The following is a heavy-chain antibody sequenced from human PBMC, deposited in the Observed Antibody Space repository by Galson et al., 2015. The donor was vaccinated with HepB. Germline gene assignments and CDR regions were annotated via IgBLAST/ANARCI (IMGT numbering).Heavy chain of an antibody. CDR3: ARVGYYDFWRQRAGFDY. CDR2: INHSGST. J-gene: IGHJ4*02. V-gene: IGHV4-34*01. Sequence: ETLSLTCAVYGGSFSGYYWSWIRQPPGKGLEWIGEINHSGSTNYNPSLKSRVTISVDTSKNQFSLKLSSVTAADTAVYYCARVGYYDFWRQRAGFDYWGQGTLVTVSS. D-gene: IGHD3-3*01. CDR1: GGSFSGYY.